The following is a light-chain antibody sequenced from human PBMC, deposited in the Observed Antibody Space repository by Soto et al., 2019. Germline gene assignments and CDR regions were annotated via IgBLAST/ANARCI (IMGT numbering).Light chain of an antibody. Sequence: QSAVTQPASVSGSPGQSITISCTGASTDVGGYNYVSWYQQHPGKAPKLMIYEVSNRPSGVSNRFSGSKSGNTASLTISGRQAEHEADYYCSSYTSSSTSRVFGGGSQLTVL. CDR1: STDVGGYNY. CDR2: EVS. J-gene: IGLJ2*01. CDR3: SSYTSSSTSRV. V-gene: IGLV2-14*01.